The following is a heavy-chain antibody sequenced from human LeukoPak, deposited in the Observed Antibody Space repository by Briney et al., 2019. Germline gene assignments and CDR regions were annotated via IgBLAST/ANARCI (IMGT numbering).Heavy chain of an antibody. D-gene: IGHD4-17*01. Sequence: PGGSLRLSCAASGFTFSSYWMSWVRQAPGKGLEWVANIKRDGSEKYYVDSVKGRFTISRDNAKNSLYLQMNSLRAEDTAVYYCARDFYYGDYSFDYWGQGTLVTVSS. CDR3: ARDFYYGDYSFDY. CDR1: GFTFSSYW. CDR2: IKRDGSEK. J-gene: IGHJ4*02. V-gene: IGHV3-7*01.